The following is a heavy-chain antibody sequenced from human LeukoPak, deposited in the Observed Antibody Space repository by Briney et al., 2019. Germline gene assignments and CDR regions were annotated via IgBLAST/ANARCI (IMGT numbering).Heavy chain of an antibody. CDR2: IYISGST. CDR1: GGSITSYY. CDR3: ARAYYYDNSGYYYFDY. D-gene: IGHD3-22*01. J-gene: IGHJ4*02. V-gene: IGHV4-4*07. Sequence: SETLSLTCTVSGGSITSYYWSWIRQPAGKGLEWIGRIYISGSTNYNPSLKSRVTMSADTSKNQFSLKLSSVTAADTAVYYCARAYYYDNSGYYYFDYWGQGTLVTVSS.